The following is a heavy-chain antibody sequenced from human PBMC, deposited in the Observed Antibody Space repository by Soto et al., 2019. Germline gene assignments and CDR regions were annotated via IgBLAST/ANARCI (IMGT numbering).Heavy chain of an antibody. CDR1: QFPFDVYS. CDR3: ARDRGSSGMFELDV. CDR2: IRHTTSAT. J-gene: IGHJ3*01. V-gene: IGHV3-48*02. Sequence: GGSLRLSCVASQFPFDVYSMHWVCQAPGKGLEWVSYIRHTTSATFYADAVKGRFTISRDNRKNSLFLQMNSLRDDDTGVYFCARDRGSSGMFELDVWGPGTLVT. D-gene: IGHD6-19*01.